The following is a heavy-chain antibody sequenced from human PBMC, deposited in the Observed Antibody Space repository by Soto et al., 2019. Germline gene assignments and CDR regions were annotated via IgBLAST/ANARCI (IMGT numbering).Heavy chain of an antibody. V-gene: IGHV1-18*01. CDR1: GYTFSNYG. Sequence: SVKVSCKTSGYTFSNYGITWVRQAPGQPLEWLGWISLYSDGTNYAQKLQGRVSMTTDTSTTTAYMELRSLRSDDTAVYYCARVVPGAEAWFGPWGQGTLVTVSS. CDR3: ARVVPGAEAWFGP. J-gene: IGHJ5*02. D-gene: IGHD2-2*01. CDR2: ISLYSDGT.